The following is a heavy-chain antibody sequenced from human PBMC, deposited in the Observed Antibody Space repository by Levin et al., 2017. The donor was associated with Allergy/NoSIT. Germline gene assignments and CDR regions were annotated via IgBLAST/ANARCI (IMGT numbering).Heavy chain of an antibody. CDR2: ISWNGAGI. CDR1: GFSFDDYA. D-gene: IGHD6-13*01. V-gene: IGHV3-9*01. CDR3: VKGATADGKGPRSGLDP. J-gene: IGHJ5*02. Sequence: GGSLRLSCAASGFSFDDYAMHWVRQGPGKGLEWVSGISWNGAGIGYADSVKGRFTISRDNANNSLYLQMNSLRPEDTALYFCVKGATADGKGPRSGLDPWGQGTLVTVSS.